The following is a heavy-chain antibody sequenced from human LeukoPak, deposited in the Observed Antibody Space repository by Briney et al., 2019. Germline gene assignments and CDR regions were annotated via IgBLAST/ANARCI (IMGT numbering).Heavy chain of an antibody. CDR1: GFTFDDYA. Sequence: PGRSLRLSCAASGFTFDDYAMHWVRQAPEKGLEWVSGISWNSGSIGYADSVKGRFTISRDNAKNSLYLQMNSLRAEDTALYYCAKVTYGDYYFDYWGQGTLVTVSS. CDR2: ISWNSGSI. D-gene: IGHD4-17*01. CDR3: AKVTYGDYYFDY. V-gene: IGHV3-9*01. J-gene: IGHJ4*02.